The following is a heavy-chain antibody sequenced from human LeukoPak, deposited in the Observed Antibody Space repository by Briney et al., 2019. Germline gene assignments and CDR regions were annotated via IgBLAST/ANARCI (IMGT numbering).Heavy chain of an antibody. V-gene: IGHV1-2*02. Sequence: ASVKVSCKASGYTFTGYYMHWVRQAPGQGLEWMGWINPNSGGTNYVQKFQGRVTMTRDTSISTAYMELSRLRSDDTAVYYCARGAAGYDYFYYMDVWGKGTTVTISS. CDR3: ARGAAGYDYFYYMDV. CDR2: INPNSGGT. J-gene: IGHJ6*03. D-gene: IGHD3-16*01. CDR1: GYTFTGYY.